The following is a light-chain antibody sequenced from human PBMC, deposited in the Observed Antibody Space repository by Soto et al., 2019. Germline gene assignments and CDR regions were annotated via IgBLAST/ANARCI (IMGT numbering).Light chain of an antibody. CDR3: QQYNSSLFT. J-gene: IGKJ3*01. Sequence: DIPMTQSPSTLSASVGDRVTITCRASQSISSWLAWYQQKPGKAPKLLIYDASSLESGVPSRFSGSGSGTEFTLTISSLQPDDFATYHCQQYNSSLFTFGPGTKVDIK. CDR1: QSISSW. CDR2: DAS. V-gene: IGKV1-5*01.